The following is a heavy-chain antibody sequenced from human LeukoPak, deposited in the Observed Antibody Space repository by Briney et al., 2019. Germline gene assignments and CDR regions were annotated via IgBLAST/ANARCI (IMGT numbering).Heavy chain of an antibody. Sequence: SETLSLTCAVYGGSLSGYYWSWIRQPPGKGLEWIGEINHSGSNNYNPSPKSRVTILLETSKKKSFLMQNTVITADNAVYYCANDSGTGCTDCWGQGALVSVSS. CDR1: GGSLSGYY. J-gene: IGHJ4*02. CDR3: ANDSGTGCTDC. CDR2: INHSGSN. D-gene: IGHD1-26*01. V-gene: IGHV4-34*01.